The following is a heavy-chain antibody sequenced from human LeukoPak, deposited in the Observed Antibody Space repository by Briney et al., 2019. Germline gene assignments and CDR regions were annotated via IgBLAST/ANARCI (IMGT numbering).Heavy chain of an antibody. CDR2: IYYSGST. J-gene: IGHJ3*02. D-gene: IGHD3-9*01. CDR3: AREGNYDILTGLDAFDI. CDR1: GGSISSYY. V-gene: IGHV4-59*01. Sequence: TSETLSLTCTVSGGSISSYYWSWIRQPPGKGLEWIGYIYYSGSTNYNPSLKSRVTISVDTSKNQFSLKLSSVTAADTAVYYCAREGNYDILTGLDAFDIWGQGTMVTVSS.